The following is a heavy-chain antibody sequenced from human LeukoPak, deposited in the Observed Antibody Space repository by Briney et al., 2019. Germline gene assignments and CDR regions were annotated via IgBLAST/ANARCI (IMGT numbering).Heavy chain of an antibody. CDR3: ARHGCDFWSGYSVFDY. Sequence: ASVKVSCKASGYTFTSYDINWVRQATGQGLEWMGWMNPNSGNTGYAQKFQGRVTITRNTSISTAYMELSSLRSEDTAVYYCARHGCDFWSGYSVFDYWGQGTLVTVSS. D-gene: IGHD3-3*01. CDR1: GYTFTSYD. CDR2: MNPNSGNT. V-gene: IGHV1-8*03. J-gene: IGHJ4*02.